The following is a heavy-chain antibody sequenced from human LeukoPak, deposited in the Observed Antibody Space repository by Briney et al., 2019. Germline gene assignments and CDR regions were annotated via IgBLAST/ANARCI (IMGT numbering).Heavy chain of an antibody. D-gene: IGHD1-26*01. J-gene: IGHJ5*02. CDR1: GGSISSGYY. CDR2: IHYSARI. Sequence: SETLSLTCTVSGGSISSGYYWGWIRQPPGKGLEWIGSIHYSARIYYNPSLKSRLTISPDTSKNQFSLKLTPVTAADTAVYYCTREVRSAWASFDPWGQGTLVIVSS. CDR3: TREVRSAWASFDP. V-gene: IGHV4-38-2*02.